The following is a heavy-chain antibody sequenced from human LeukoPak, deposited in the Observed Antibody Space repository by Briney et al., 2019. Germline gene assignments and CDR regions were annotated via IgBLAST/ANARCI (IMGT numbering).Heavy chain of an antibody. Sequence: GASVKVSCKASGGTFSSYAISWVRQAPGQGLEWMGGIIPIFGTANYAQKFQGRVTITADKSTSTAYMELSSLTSEDMGIYYCTLYNYWGQGTLVTVSS. CDR2: IIPIFGTA. D-gene: IGHD2-2*02. CDR1: GGTFSSYA. CDR3: TLYNY. J-gene: IGHJ4*02. V-gene: IGHV1-69*06.